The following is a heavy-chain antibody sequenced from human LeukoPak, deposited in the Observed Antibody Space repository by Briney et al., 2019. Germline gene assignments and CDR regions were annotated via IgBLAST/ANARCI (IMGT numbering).Heavy chain of an antibody. J-gene: IGHJ4*02. CDR1: GFTFSSYA. Sequence: GGSLRLSCAASGFTFSSYAMSWVRQAPGKGLEWVSAIGGSGGSTYYADSVKGRFTISRDNSKNTLYLQMNSLKTEDTAVYYCTTAGDIVVVPAATNWWGQGTLVTVSS. D-gene: IGHD2-2*01. V-gene: IGHV3-23*01. CDR2: IGGSGGST. CDR3: TTAGDIVVVPAATNW.